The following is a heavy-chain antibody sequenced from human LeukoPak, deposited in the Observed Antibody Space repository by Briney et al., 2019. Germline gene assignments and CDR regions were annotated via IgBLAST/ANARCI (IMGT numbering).Heavy chain of an antibody. D-gene: IGHD3-22*01. V-gene: IGHV4-59*01. CDR3: ARSPVYDSSGYYVG. Sequence: SETLSLTCTVSDGSISSYYWSWIRQPPGKGLEWIGYIYYSGSTNYNPSLKSRVTISVDTSKNQFSLKLSSVTAADTAVYYCARSPVYDSSGYYVGWGQGTLVTVSS. CDR2: IYYSGST. J-gene: IGHJ4*02. CDR1: DGSISSYY.